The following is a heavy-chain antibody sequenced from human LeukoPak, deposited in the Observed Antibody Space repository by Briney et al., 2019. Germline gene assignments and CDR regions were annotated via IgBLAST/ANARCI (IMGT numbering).Heavy chain of an antibody. V-gene: IGHV3-7*01. CDR3: ARSLWPEDY. D-gene: IGHD2-21*01. J-gene: IGHJ4*02. CDR1: GFAFSFYW. Sequence: GGSLRLSCEASGFAFSFYWASCVRQAPGKGLEWVANINQDGNSQNYVDSVRGRFTISKDNAKNSVYLQMNSLRAEDTAVYYCARSLWPEDYWGQGILVTVSS. CDR2: INQDGNSQ.